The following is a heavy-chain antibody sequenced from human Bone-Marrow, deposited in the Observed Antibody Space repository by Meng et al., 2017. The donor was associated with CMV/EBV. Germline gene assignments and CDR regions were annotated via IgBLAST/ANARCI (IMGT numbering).Heavy chain of an antibody. D-gene: IGHD3-9*01. CDR3: ARVARRFTIFYPY. Sequence: ASVKVSCKASGYTFSNYDIIWVRQASGQGLEWVGWMNPNRGNTAYAQKFQGRVTMTRDTSTSIAYMELSSLRSGDTAVYYCARVARRFTIFYPYWGQGTLVTVSS. CDR1: GYTFSNYD. V-gene: IGHV1-8*01. CDR2: MNPNRGNT. J-gene: IGHJ4*02.